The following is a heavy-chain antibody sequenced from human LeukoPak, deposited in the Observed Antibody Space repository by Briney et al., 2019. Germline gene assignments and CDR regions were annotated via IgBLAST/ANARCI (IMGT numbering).Heavy chain of an antibody. CDR2: MNPNSGNT. J-gene: IGHJ6*03. CDR1: GYTFTSYD. Sequence: ASVKVSCKASGYTFTSYDINWVRQATGQGLEWMGWMNPNSGNTGYAQKFQGRVTITRNTSISTAYVELSSLRSEDTAVYYCARGRAAVYYYYYMDVWGKGTTVTVSS. D-gene: IGHD6-13*01. CDR3: ARGRAAVYYYYYMDV. V-gene: IGHV1-8*03.